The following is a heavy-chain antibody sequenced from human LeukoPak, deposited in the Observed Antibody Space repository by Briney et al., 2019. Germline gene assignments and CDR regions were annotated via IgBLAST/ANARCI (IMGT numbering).Heavy chain of an antibody. CDR1: GYTFTSYD. V-gene: IGHV1-8*03. Sequence: ASVKVSCKASGYTFTSYDINWVRQATGQGLEWMGWMNPNSGNTGYAQKFQGRVTITRNTSISTAYMELSSLRSEDTAVYYCARGRRISSTSCYVFDYWGQGTLVTVSS. CDR3: ARGRRISSTSCYVFDY. CDR2: MNPNSGNT. D-gene: IGHD2-2*01. J-gene: IGHJ4*02.